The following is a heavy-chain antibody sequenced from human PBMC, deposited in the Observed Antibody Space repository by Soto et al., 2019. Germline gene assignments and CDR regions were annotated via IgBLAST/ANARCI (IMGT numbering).Heavy chain of an antibody. Sequence: GGSLRLSCAASGFTFSSYAMHWVRQAPGKGLEWVAVISYDGSNKYYADSVKGRFTISRDNSKNTLYLQMNSLRAEDTAVYYCARTGDDSSGYYYYYFDYWGQGTLVTVSS. CDR2: ISYDGSNK. CDR3: ARTGDDSSGYYYYYFDY. V-gene: IGHV3-30-3*01. J-gene: IGHJ4*02. D-gene: IGHD3-22*01. CDR1: GFTFSSYA.